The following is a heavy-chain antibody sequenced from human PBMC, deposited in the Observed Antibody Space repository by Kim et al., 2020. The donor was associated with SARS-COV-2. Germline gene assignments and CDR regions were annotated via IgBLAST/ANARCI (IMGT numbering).Heavy chain of an antibody. Sequence: GESLKISCKGSGYSFTSYWIGWVRQMPGKGLEWMGIIYPGDSDTRYSPSFQGQVTISADKSISTAYLQWSSLKASDTAMYYCARHSLYGYSYGTTHWYFDLWGRGTLVTVSS. D-gene: IGHD5-18*01. CDR1: GYSFTSYW. V-gene: IGHV5-51*01. J-gene: IGHJ2*01. CDR2: IYPGDSDT. CDR3: ARHSLYGYSYGTTHWYFDL.